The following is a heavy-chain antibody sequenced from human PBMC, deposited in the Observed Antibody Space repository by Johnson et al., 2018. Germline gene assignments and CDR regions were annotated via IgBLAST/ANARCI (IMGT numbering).Heavy chain of an antibody. CDR2: LITKGDNYAT. CDR3: TRLGDDFGY. Sequence: EVQLVETGGGLVQPGGSLKLSCAASGFTFRNSAMHWVRQASGKGLEWVGRLITKGDNYATEYGASVKGRFTISRDDSKNTAYLQMNSLKTEDKAVYYCTRLGDDFGYWGQGTLVTVSS. CDR1: GFTFRNSA. V-gene: IGHV3-73*02. D-gene: IGHD1-26*01. J-gene: IGHJ4*02.